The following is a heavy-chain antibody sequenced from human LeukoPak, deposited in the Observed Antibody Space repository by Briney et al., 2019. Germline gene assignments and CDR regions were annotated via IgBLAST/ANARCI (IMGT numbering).Heavy chain of an antibody. V-gene: IGHV4-39*01. CDR2: IYYSGST. J-gene: IGHJ4*02. CDR3: ARQQLDSSGYFNFDY. Sequence: PSETLSLTCTVSGGSISSSSYYWGWVRQPPGKGLEWFGSIYYSGSTYYNPSLQSRVTISVDTTKNQFSLKLGSVNAADTAVYYCARQQLDSSGYFNFDYWGQGTLVTVSS. CDR1: GGSISSSSYY. D-gene: IGHD3-22*01.